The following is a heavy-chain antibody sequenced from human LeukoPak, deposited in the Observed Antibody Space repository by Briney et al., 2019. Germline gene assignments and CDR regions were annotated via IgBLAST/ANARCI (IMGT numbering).Heavy chain of an antibody. CDR1: DDSFSSHY. D-gene: IGHD4-17*01. V-gene: IGHV4-59*11. CDR2: ISYIGST. Sequence: SETLSLTCAVSDDSFSSHYWTWIRQPPGKGLEWIGYISYIGSTNYNPSLKSRVTISIDTPKNQFSLKLSSVTAADTAVYYCARDLVTVTKGFDIWGQGTMVSVSS. CDR3: ARDLVTVTKGFDI. J-gene: IGHJ3*02.